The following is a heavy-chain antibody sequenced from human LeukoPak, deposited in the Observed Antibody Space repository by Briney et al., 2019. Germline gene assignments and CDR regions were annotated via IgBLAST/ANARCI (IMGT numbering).Heavy chain of an antibody. J-gene: IGHJ3*02. D-gene: IGHD2-15*01. Sequence: GGSLRLSCATSGFTFISYEMNWVRQAPGKGLEWVSYISPSGSTIYYTDSVKGRFTISTDNAKNSLYLQMNSLRAEDTAVYYCGRGGYCSGATCYRFNAFDIWGQGTTVTVSS. V-gene: IGHV3-48*03. CDR2: ISPSGSTI. CDR1: GFTFISYE. CDR3: GRGGYCSGATCYRFNAFDI.